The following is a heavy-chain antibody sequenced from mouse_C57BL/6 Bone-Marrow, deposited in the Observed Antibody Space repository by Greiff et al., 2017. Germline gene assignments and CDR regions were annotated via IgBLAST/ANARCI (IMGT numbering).Heavy chain of an antibody. D-gene: IGHD1-1*01. CDR1: GYTFTDYY. Sequence: VQLQQSGPVLVKPGASVKMSCKASGYTFTDYYMNWVKQSHGKSLEWIGVINPYNGGTSYNQKFKGKATLTVDKSSSTAYMELNSLTSEDSAVYYCARGSIYYYGSSYRFTFAYWGQGTLVTVSA. CDR3: ARGSIYYYGSSYRFTFAY. CDR2: INPYNGGT. J-gene: IGHJ3*01. V-gene: IGHV1-19*01.